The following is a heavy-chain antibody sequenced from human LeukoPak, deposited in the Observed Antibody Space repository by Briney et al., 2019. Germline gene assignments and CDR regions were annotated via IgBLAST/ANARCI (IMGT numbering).Heavy chain of an antibody. CDR1: GFTFSSYA. CDR3: ARGDALAGTFDY. D-gene: IGHD6-19*01. Sequence: GGSLRLSCAASGFTFSSYAMHWVRQAPGKGLEWVAVISYDGSNKYYADSVKGRFTISRDNSKNTLYLQMNRLRAEDTAVYYCARGDALAGTFDYWGQGTLVTVSS. V-gene: IGHV3-30*04. CDR2: ISYDGSNK. J-gene: IGHJ4*02.